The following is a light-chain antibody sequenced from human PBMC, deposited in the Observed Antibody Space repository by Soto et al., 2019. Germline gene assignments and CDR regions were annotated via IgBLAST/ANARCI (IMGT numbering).Light chain of an antibody. V-gene: IGKV3-15*01. Sequence: EIVTTQSPATLSVSPGERATLSCRASQSVSGNLAWYQQKPGQAPRLLIYDTSTRATGIPARFSGSGSGTEFTLTISSLQSEDSAVYYCQQYNNWPRTFGQGTKVDIK. CDR1: QSVSGN. CDR3: QQYNNWPRT. J-gene: IGKJ1*01. CDR2: DTS.